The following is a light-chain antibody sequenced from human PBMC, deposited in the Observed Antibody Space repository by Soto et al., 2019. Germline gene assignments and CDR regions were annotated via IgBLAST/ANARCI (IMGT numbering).Light chain of an antibody. J-gene: IGKJ2*01. V-gene: IGKV3-20*01. CDR1: QSVSSSY. CDR3: QQYGSSPYT. Sequence: EIVLTQSPGTLSLSPGERATLSCRASQSVSSSYLAWYQQKPARAPRLLMYGASSRATGIPDRFSGGGSATDFTLTISSLEPEDFAVYYCQQYGSSPYTFGQGTKLEIK. CDR2: GAS.